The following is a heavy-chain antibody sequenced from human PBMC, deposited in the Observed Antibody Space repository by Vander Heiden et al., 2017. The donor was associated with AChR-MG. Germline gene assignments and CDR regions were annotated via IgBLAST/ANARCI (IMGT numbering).Heavy chain of an antibody. D-gene: IGHD1-26*01. CDR3: AVHFGDSGRDFFDY. CDR1: GFTFSRFV. CDR2: ISGSGAVT. J-gene: IGHJ4*02. Sequence: EVQLLESGGGLPQPEGSLRLSCAASGFTFSRFVLSWVRQAPGEGLEWVSGISGSGAVTYYADSVKGRFTISRDNSKNTLFLQMNRLRAEDTAVYYCAVHFGDSGRDFFDYWGQGTLLTVSS. V-gene: IGHV3-23*01.